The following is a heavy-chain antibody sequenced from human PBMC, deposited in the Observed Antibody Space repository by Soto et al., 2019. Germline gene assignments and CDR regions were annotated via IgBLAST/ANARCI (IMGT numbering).Heavy chain of an antibody. V-gene: IGHV3-33*01. J-gene: IGHJ4*02. D-gene: IGHD3-16*01. CDR1: GFTFSSYG. CDR3: ARDVAPFMISFGDADS. CDR2: IWYDGSNK. Sequence: GGSLRLSCAASGFTFSSYGTHWVRQAPGKGLEWVAVIWYDGSNKYYADSVKGRFTISRDNSKNTLYLQMNSLRAEDTAVYYCARDVAPFMISFGDADSWGQETLVTVSS.